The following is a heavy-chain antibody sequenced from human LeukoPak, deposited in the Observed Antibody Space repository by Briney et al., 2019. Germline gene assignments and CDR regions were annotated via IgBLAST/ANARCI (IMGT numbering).Heavy chain of an antibody. Sequence: PGRSLRLSCAASGFTFDDYTMHWVRQAPGKGLEWVSLISWDGGSTYYADSVKGRFTISRDNSKNSLYLQMNSLRTEDTALYYCAKDSYDILTYFVGYYYYYMDVWGKGTTVTVSS. J-gene: IGHJ6*03. V-gene: IGHV3-43*01. CDR2: ISWDGGST. CDR1: GFTFDDYT. D-gene: IGHD3-9*01. CDR3: AKDSYDILTYFVGYYYYYMDV.